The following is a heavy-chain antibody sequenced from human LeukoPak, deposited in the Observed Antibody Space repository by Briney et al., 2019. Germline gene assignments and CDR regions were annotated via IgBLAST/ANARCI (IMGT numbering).Heavy chain of an antibody. CDR1: GFTFSSYG. V-gene: IGHV3-66*01. D-gene: IGHD3-22*01. Sequence: GGSLRLSCAASGFTFSSYGMSWVRQAPGKGLEWVSVIYSGGSTYYADSVKGRFTISRDNSKNTLYLQMNSLRAEDTAVYYCEYYYDSSCYYYYDYWGQGTLVTVSS. J-gene: IGHJ4*02. CDR2: IYSGGST. CDR3: EYYYDSSCYYYYDY.